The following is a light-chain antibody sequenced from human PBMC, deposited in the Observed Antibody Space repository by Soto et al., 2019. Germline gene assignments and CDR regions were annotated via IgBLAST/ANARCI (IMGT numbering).Light chain of an antibody. Sequence: EIVLTQSPGTLSLSPGERDTLSCRASQTITTLAWYQRKPGQAPRLLIYRVSSRATGVPDRFSGSGSGTDYTLTISRLEPEDFAVYYCQQYGNLPLTFGGGTKVDIK. J-gene: IGKJ4*01. CDR3: QQYGNLPLT. CDR2: RVS. V-gene: IGKV3-20*01. CDR1: QTITT.